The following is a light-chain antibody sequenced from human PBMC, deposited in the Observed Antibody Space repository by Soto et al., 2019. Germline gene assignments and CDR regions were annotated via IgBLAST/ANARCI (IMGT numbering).Light chain of an antibody. CDR3: QQANSFPIT. CDR2: AAS. Sequence: EIQMTRSPSSVSAPEGERVPSIFRASRVLSGWLAGYQQKPGKAPKPLIYAASSLQSGVPSRFSGSGSGTDFTLTISSLQPEDFATYYCQQANSFPITFGQGTRLEIK. CDR1: RVLSGW. V-gene: IGKV1-12*01. J-gene: IGKJ5*01.